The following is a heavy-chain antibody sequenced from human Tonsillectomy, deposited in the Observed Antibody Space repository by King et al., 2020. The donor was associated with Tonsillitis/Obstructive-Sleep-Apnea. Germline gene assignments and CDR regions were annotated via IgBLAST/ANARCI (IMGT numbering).Heavy chain of an antibody. Sequence: QLVQSGAEVKKPGSSVKVSCKASGDTFSSHAISWVRQAPGQGLEWMGGIIHNLGIANYSHKFQGRVTITADKSTSTTYMEVSRLRSEDTAVYQCAYAREGYNHFYYYGMDVWGQGNTVTVSS. D-gene: IGHD5-24*01. CDR3: AYAREGYNHFYYYGMDV. J-gene: IGHJ6*02. CDR1: GDTFSSHA. V-gene: IGHV1-69*10. CDR2: IIHNLGIA.